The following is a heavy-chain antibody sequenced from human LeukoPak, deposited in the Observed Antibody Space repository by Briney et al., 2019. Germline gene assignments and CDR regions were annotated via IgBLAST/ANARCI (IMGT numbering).Heavy chain of an antibody. CDR2: INPNSGGT. V-gene: IGHV1-2*02. J-gene: IGHJ4*02. Sequence: ASVKVSCKASGYTFNGYYMHWVRQAPGQGLEWMGWINPNSGGTNYVQKFQGRVTRTRDTSISTAYMELSRLIFDDTAVYYCARSWGDSSGHYTQLDFWGQGTLVTVSS. CDR3: ARSWGDSSGHYTQLDF. CDR1: GYTFNGYY. D-gene: IGHD3-22*01.